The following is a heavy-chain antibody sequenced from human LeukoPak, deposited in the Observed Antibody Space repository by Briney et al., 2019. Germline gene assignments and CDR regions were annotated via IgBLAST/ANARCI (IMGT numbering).Heavy chain of an antibody. CDR2: ISYDGSNK. J-gene: IGHJ6*03. CDR3: AREYSSSWYYYYYMDV. CDR1: GFTFSSYD. Sequence: PGGSLRLSCAASGFTFSSYDMHWVRQAPGKGLEWVAVISYDGSNKYYADSVKGRFTISRDNSKNTLYLQMNSLRAEDTAVYYCAREYSSSWYYYYYMDVWGKGTTVTVSS. V-gene: IGHV3-30*04. D-gene: IGHD6-13*01.